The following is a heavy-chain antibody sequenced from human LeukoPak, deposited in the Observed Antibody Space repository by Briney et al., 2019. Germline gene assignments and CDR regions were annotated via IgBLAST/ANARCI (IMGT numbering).Heavy chain of an antibody. Sequence: ASVKVSCKVSGYIFSNHYIHWVRQAPGQGLEWMGIINPSGGSTSYAQKFQGRVTMTRDTSTSTVYMELSSLRSEDTAVYYCARDLGYDSSGYWDYWGQGTLVTVSS. V-gene: IGHV1-46*01. CDR2: INPSGGST. CDR3: ARDLGYDSSGYWDY. D-gene: IGHD3-22*01. CDR1: GYIFSNHY. J-gene: IGHJ4*02.